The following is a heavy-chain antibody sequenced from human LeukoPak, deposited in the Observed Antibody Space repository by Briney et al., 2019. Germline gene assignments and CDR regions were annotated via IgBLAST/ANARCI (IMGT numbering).Heavy chain of an antibody. D-gene: IGHD3-10*01. CDR1: GFTFSSYA. J-gene: IGHJ6*02. CDR2: ISYDGSNK. Sequence: GGSLRLSCAASGFTFSSYAMHWVRQAPGKGLEWVAVISYDGSNKYYADSVKGRFTISRDNSKNTLYLQMNSLRAEDTAVYYCARDAVLWFGEGYYYYGMDVWGQGTMVTVSS. V-gene: IGHV3-30-3*01. CDR3: ARDAVLWFGEGYYYYGMDV.